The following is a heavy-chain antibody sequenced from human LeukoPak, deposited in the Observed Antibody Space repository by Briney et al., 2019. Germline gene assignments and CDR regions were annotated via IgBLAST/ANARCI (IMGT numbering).Heavy chain of an antibody. J-gene: IGHJ6*02. Sequence: SVKVSCKASGYTFTSYHINWVRQAPGQGLEWMGGIIPIFGTANYAQKFQGRVTITADESTSTAYMELSSLRSEDTAVYYCARDRRVAVADYYYYGMDVWGQGTTVTVSS. V-gene: IGHV1-69*13. D-gene: IGHD6-19*01. CDR3: ARDRRVAVADYYYYGMDV. CDR1: GYTFTSYH. CDR2: IIPIFGTA.